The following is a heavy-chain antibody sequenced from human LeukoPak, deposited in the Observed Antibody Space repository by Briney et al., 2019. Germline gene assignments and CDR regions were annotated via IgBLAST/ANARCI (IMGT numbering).Heavy chain of an antibody. V-gene: IGHV3-7*01. D-gene: IGHD4-17*01. J-gene: IGHJ4*02. CDR3: ASDYGEEGY. CDR2: IKQDGSEK. Sequence: PGGSLRLSCAASGFTFRSYWMSWVRQAPGKGLEWVANIKQDGSEKYYVDSVKGRFTISRDNAKNSLYLQMNSLRAEDTAVYYCASDYGEEGYWGQGTLVTVSS. CDR1: GFTFRSYW.